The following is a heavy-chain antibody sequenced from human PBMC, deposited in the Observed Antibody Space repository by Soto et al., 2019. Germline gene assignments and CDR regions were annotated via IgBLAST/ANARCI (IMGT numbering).Heavy chain of an antibody. D-gene: IGHD3-3*01. CDR3: ARVWSVYYRDY. CDR1: GFRFSGYE. CDR2: INTAGSTV. V-gene: IGHV3-48*03. J-gene: IGHJ4*02. Sequence: EMQLVQSGGGLVQPGGSLRVSCVASGFRFSGYEVNWVRQAPGKGLEWVSYINTAGSTVYYADSVKGRFTVSRDNAKNSVFMQMSSLRTEDTATYYCARVWSVYYRDYWGQGNRVTLSS.